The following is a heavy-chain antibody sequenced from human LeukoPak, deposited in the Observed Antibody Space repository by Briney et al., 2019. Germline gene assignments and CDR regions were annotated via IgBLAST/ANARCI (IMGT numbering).Heavy chain of an antibody. CDR2: ISYDGSNK. J-gene: IGHJ3*02. Sequence: GGSLRVSCAASGCTFSSYAMHWVRQAPGKGLEWVAVISYDGSNKYYADSVKGRFTISRDNSKNTLYLQMNSLRAEDTAVYYCAGDRMYSSGWYSPGGAFDIWGQGTMVTVSS. D-gene: IGHD6-19*01. V-gene: IGHV3-30*04. CDR3: AGDRMYSSGWYSPGGAFDI. CDR1: GCTFSSYA.